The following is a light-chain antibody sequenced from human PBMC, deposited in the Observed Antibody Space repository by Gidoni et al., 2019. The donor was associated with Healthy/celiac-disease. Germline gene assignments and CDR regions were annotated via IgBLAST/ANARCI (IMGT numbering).Light chain of an antibody. Sequence: EIVMTQSPATLSVSPGERATLSCRASQSVSSNLAWYQQQPGQAHRLLIYGASTRANGIQATFSGSGSATEFTLTISSLQSEDFAVYYCQQYNNWPPLLTFGGGTKVEIK. CDR1: QSVSSN. V-gene: IGKV3-15*01. J-gene: IGKJ4*01. CDR3: QQYNNWPPLLT. CDR2: GAS.